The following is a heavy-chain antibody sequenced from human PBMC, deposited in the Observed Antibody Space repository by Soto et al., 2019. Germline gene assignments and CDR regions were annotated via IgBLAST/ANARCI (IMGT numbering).Heavy chain of an antibody. CDR2: IIPIFGTA. Sequence: GASVKVSCKASGGTFSSYAISWVRQAPGQGLEWMGGIIPIFGTANYAQKFQGRVTITAGESTSTAYMELSSLRSEDTAVYYCASTKYYYDSSGYGVFDIWGQG. J-gene: IGHJ3*02. D-gene: IGHD3-22*01. V-gene: IGHV1-69*13. CDR1: GGTFSSYA. CDR3: ASTKYYYDSSGYGVFDI.